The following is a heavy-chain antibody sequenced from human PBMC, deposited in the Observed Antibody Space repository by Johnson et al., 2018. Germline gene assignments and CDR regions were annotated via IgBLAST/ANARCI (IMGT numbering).Heavy chain of an antibody. J-gene: IGHJ1*01. V-gene: IGHV3-21*01. Sequence: VQLVQSGGGLVKPGGSLRLSCAASGFTFSSYSMNWVLPAPGKGLEWVSSISSSSRYIYYADSMKGLFTVSRDNATNSLFLQMNSLRAEDTAVYYCARGGRGFVGFQHWGQGTLVTVSS. CDR1: GFTFSSYS. CDR2: ISSSSRYI. D-gene: IGHD3-10*01. CDR3: ARGGRGFVGFQH.